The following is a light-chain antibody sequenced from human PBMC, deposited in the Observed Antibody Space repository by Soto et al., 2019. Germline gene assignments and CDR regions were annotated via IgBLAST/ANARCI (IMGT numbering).Light chain of an antibody. V-gene: IGKV1-39*01. CDR1: QTISNY. CDR2: SAS. CDR3: QQTFRTPHT. J-gene: IGKJ2*01. Sequence: DIRMTQSPASLSASVGDRVAITCRARQTISNYLNWYQQKPGAAPKLLIYSASTLQSGVPSRFSGSGFGTDYTLTISSLQPADFAVYYCQQTFRTPHTFGQGTKVDIK.